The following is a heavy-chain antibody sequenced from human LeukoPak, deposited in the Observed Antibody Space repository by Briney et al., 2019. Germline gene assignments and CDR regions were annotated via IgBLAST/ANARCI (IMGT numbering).Heavy chain of an antibody. CDR2: MNPNSGST. D-gene: IGHD3-3*01. Sequence: ASVKASCKAAGYTFTSYDINWVRQATGQGLEWMGWMNPNSGSTGYAQKFQGRVTMTRNTSMSTAYMELSSLRSEDTAVYYCARGCHQDYDFWSGTWLYYYYYMDVWGKGTTVTVSS. J-gene: IGHJ6*03. CDR3: ARGCHQDYDFWSGTWLYYYYYMDV. CDR1: GYTFTSYD. V-gene: IGHV1-8*01.